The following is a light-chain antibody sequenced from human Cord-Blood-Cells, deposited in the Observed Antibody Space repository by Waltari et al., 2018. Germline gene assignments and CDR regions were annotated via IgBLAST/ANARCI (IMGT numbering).Light chain of an antibody. Sequence: DIVMTQSPDSLAVSLGERATINCKSSQRVLYSSNNKNYLAWYQQKPGQPPKPLIYWASTRESGVPDRFSGSGSGTDFTLTISSLQAEDVAVYYCQQYYSTPLTFGGGTKVEIK. J-gene: IGKJ4*01. CDR2: WAS. CDR3: QQYYSTPLT. V-gene: IGKV4-1*01. CDR1: QRVLYSSNNKNY.